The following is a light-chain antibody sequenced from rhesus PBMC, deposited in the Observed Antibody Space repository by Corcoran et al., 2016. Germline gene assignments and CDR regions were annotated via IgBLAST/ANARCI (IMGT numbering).Light chain of an antibody. Sequence: DIQMTQSPSSLSASVGDTVTITCRASQGISSWVAWYQQKPGKAPKLLIYKASSLQSGVPSRFSGSGSWTDFTLTISILQSADFATYYCPHVYSTPYSFGQGTKVEIK. J-gene: IGKJ2*01. CDR3: PHVYSTPYS. CDR1: QGISSW. V-gene: IGKV1-22*01. CDR2: KAS.